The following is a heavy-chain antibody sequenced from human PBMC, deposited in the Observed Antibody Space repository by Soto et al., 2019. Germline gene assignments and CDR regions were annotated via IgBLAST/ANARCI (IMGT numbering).Heavy chain of an antibody. Sequence: GGSLRLSCVASGFTFSSCAVHWVRQFPGKGPEWLAVVTPDGSLYPYGDSVKGRFSISRDNSRKTLYLQMNSLRPEDTAVYYCVKDRSDTWSFDYWGQGTLVSVSS. CDR1: GFTFSSCA. D-gene: IGHD2-8*02. V-gene: IGHV3-30*18. CDR3: VKDRSDTWSFDY. CDR2: VTPDGSLY. J-gene: IGHJ4*02.